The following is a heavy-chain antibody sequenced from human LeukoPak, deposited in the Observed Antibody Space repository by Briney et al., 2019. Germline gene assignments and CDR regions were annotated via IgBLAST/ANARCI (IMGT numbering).Heavy chain of an antibody. Sequence: GGSLRLSCAASGLTFSSYAMSWVRQAPGKGLEWVSAISGSGGSTYYADSVKGRFTISRDNSKNTLYLQMNSLRAEDTAVYYCVRCTFVLHKRCSAFDVWGQGTMVTVSA. D-gene: IGHD2-8*01. CDR1: GLTFSSYA. V-gene: IGHV3-23*01. CDR3: VRCTFVLHKRCSAFDV. CDR2: ISGSGGST. J-gene: IGHJ3*01.